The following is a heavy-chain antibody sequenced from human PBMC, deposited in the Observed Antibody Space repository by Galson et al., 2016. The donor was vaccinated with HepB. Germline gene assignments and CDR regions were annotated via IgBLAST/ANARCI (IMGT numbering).Heavy chain of an antibody. CDR2: INQGGSDR. V-gene: IGHV3-7*01. CDR1: RFTFNSYW. D-gene: IGHD3-10*01. J-gene: IGHJ6*02. Sequence: SLRLSCAASRFTFNSYWMSWVRQAPGKGLEWLANINQGGSDRKYVDSVMGRFTISRDNAKNSLYLQMNSLTTEDTAVYFCARRLDTQGRIGGWAWGMDVWGQGTTVTVSS. CDR3: ARRLDTQGRIGGWAWGMDV.